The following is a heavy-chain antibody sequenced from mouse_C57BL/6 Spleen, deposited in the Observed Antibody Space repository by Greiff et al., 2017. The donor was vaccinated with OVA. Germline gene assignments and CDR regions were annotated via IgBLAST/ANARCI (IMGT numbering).Heavy chain of an antibody. Sequence: QVQLQQSGAELVRPGTSVKVSCKASGYAFTNYLIEWVKQRPGQGLEWIGVINPGSGGTIYNEKFKGKATLTADKSSSTAYMQLSSLTSEDSAVYFCARSPLTTVVEDYAMDYWGQGTSVTVSS. V-gene: IGHV1-54*01. J-gene: IGHJ4*01. CDR3: ARSPLTTVVEDYAMDY. D-gene: IGHD1-1*01. CDR1: GYAFTNYL. CDR2: INPGSGGT.